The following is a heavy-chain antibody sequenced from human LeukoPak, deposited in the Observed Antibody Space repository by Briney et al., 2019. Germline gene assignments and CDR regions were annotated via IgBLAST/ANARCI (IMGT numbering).Heavy chain of an antibody. J-gene: IGHJ4*02. CDR2: INHSGST. Sequence: SETLSLTCAVYGGSFSGYYWSWIRQPPGKGLEWIGEINHSGSTNYNPSLKSRVTISVDTSKNQFSLKLSSVTAADTALYYCARHQWLQSFDHWGQGTLVTVSS. D-gene: IGHD6-19*01. CDR3: ARHQWLQSFDH. V-gene: IGHV4-34*01. CDR1: GGSFSGYY.